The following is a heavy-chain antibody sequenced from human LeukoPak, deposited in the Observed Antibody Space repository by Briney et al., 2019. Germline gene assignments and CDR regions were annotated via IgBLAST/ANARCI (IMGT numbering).Heavy chain of an antibody. V-gene: IGHV4-59*02. Sequence: SETLSLTCTVSGGYVSSYYWSWIRQSPGKGLEWIGYVYYSGSTNYNPSLKSRVTISVDTSKNQFSLKLSSVTAADTAVYYCARAESITIFGVVIGGMDVWGQGTTVTVSS. D-gene: IGHD3-3*01. CDR2: VYYSGST. J-gene: IGHJ6*02. CDR3: ARAESITIFGVVIGGMDV. CDR1: GGYVSSYY.